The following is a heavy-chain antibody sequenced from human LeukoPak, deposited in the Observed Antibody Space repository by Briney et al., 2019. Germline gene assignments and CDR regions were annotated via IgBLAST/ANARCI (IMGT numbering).Heavy chain of an antibody. CDR2: IYPGDSDT. CDR1: GYSFSIYW. J-gene: IGHJ4*02. CDR3: ARRGGSSEEYDY. D-gene: IGHD1-26*01. V-gene: IGHV5-51*01. Sequence: GEPLKISCKGSGYSFSIYWIGWVRQMPGEGLEWMGIIYPGDSDTRYSPSFQGQVTISADKSISTSYLQWSSLKASDTAMYYCARRGGSSEEYDYWGQGTLVTVSS.